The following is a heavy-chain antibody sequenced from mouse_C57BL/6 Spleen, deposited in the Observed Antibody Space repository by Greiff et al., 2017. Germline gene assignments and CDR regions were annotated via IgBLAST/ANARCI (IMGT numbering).Heavy chain of an antibody. CDR3: AREGITTVVATTDFDY. J-gene: IGHJ2*01. Sequence: VQLQQPGAELVKPGASVKLSCKASGYTFTSYWMHWVKQRPGQGLEWIGMIHPNSGSTNYNEKLKSKATLTVDKSSSTAYMQLSSLTSEDSAVYYCAREGITTVVATTDFDYWGQGTTLTVSS. CDR1: GYTFTSYW. D-gene: IGHD1-1*01. V-gene: IGHV1-64*01. CDR2: IHPNSGST.